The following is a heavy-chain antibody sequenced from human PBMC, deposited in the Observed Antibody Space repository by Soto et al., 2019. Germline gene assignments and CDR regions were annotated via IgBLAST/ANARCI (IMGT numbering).Heavy chain of an antibody. CDR3: AREPYGDSQYFDY. D-gene: IGHD2-21*02. CDR2: ISFDGRVT. V-gene: IGHV3-30*04. J-gene: IGHJ4*02. CDR1: GFTFNSLS. Sequence: QVPLVESGGGMVQPGTSLRLSCTASGFTFNSLSLHWVRQGPDKGLEWVAVISFDGRVTYYVDSVKGRFTVSRDNSKNTIYLQVNSLRAEDTAVYYCAREPYGDSQYFDYWGQGTLVTVSS.